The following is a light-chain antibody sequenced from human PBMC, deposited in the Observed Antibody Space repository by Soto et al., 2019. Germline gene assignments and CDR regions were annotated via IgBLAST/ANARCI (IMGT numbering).Light chain of an antibody. CDR1: SSDVGAYNY. J-gene: IGLJ1*01. CDR3: SSYTSSSLYV. CDR2: EVS. V-gene: IGLV2-14*01. Sequence: QSALTQPASVSGSPGQSITISCTGTSSDVGAYNYVSLYQQHPGKAPKLMIYEVSNRPSGVSNRFSGSKSGNTASLTISGLQAEDEDDYYCSSYTSSSLYVFGTGTKVTVL.